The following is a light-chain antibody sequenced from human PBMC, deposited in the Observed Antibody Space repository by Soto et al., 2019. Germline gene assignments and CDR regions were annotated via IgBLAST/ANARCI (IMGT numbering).Light chain of an antibody. Sequence: EIVLTQSPATLSLSPGERATLSSRASQSVSSYLAWYQQKPGQAPRLLIYDASNRATGIPARFSGSGSGTDFTLTIISLEPEDFAVYYCQQPYTFGQGTKLEIK. J-gene: IGKJ2*01. CDR2: DAS. V-gene: IGKV3-11*01. CDR3: QQPYT. CDR1: QSVSSY.